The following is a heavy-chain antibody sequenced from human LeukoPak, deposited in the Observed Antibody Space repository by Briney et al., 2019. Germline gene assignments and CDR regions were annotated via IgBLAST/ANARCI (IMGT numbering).Heavy chain of an antibody. CDR1: GFTFSSYA. J-gene: IGHJ3*02. D-gene: IGHD3-16*02. CDR2: IKQDGSEK. V-gene: IGHV3-7*01. CDR3: ARDRGYDYVWGSYRYTGAFDI. Sequence: GGSLRLSCAASGFTFSSYAMSWVRQAPGKGLEWVANIKQDGSEKYYVDSVKGRFTISRDNAKNSLYLQMNSLRAEDTAVYYCARDRGYDYVWGSYRYTGAFDIWGQGTMVTVSS.